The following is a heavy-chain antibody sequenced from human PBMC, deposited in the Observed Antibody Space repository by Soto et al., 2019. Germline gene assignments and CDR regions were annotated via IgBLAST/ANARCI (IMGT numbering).Heavy chain of an antibody. Sequence: EVQLVESGGGLVQPGGSLRLSCAASRFTFSDHYMDWVRQAPGKGLEWVGRTRNKANSYTTEYAASVKGRFTISRDDSKNSLYLQMNSLKTEDTAVYYCARDLGHCSGGSCYPYWGQGTLVTVSS. CDR1: RFTFSDHY. CDR3: ARDLGHCSGGSCYPY. D-gene: IGHD2-15*01. J-gene: IGHJ4*02. V-gene: IGHV3-72*01. CDR2: TRNKANSYTT.